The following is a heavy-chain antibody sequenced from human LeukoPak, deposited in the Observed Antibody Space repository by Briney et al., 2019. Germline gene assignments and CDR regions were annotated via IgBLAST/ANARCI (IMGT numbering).Heavy chain of an antibody. V-gene: IGHV3-66*01. CDR2: IYSGGST. CDR1: GFTVSSNY. D-gene: IGHD1-1*01. CDR3: ARGPPRGKYYYMDV. Sequence: TGGSLRLSCAASGFTVSSNYMSWVRQAPGKGLEWVSVIYSGGSTYYADSVKGRFTISRDNAKNSLYLQMNSLTAGDTAVYYCARGPPRGKYYYMDVWGKGTTVTVSS. J-gene: IGHJ6*03.